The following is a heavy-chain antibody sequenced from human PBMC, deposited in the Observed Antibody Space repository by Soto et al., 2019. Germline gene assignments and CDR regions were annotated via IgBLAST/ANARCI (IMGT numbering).Heavy chain of an antibody. V-gene: IGHV3-30*18. CDR3: AKDADFDTRNLHH. CDR1: GFPFSRYE. D-gene: IGHD3-22*01. J-gene: IGHJ5*02. Sequence: GVSLRLSCAASGFPFSRYEIHWVRQVPGRGLEWVALISHDGSNKYYVDSVKGRFIISRDNSKNTVYLQMNRLRTEDTALYYCAKDADFDTRNLHHWGHGTLVTVSS. CDR2: ISHDGSNK.